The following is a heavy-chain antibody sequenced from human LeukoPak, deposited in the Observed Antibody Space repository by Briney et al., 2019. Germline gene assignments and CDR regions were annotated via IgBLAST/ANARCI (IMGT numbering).Heavy chain of an antibody. J-gene: IGHJ5*02. CDR2: INPNSGGT. CDR3: ARDFVVVPAAIPTWFDP. D-gene: IGHD2-2*01. V-gene: IGHV1-2*02. Sequence: ASVKVSCKASGYTFTGYYMHWVRQAPGPGLGWMGWINPNSGGTNYEQKFQGRVTITRATSISTAYLDLRRLRFDDTAAAFCARDFVVVPAAIPTWFDPWGQGTLVTVSS. CDR1: GYTFTGYY.